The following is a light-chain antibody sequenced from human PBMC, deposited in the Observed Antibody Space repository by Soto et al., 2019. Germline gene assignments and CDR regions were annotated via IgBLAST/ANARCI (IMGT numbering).Light chain of an antibody. Sequence: DIQMTQSPSTLSASVGDRVTITCRASQSISSWLAWYQQKPGKAPKFLIYKASRLESGVPSRFSGSGSGTAFTLTISSLQPDDFATYYCQQYNSYPITFGPGTRLEIK. V-gene: IGKV1-5*03. J-gene: IGKJ5*01. CDR2: KAS. CDR1: QSISSW. CDR3: QQYNSYPIT.